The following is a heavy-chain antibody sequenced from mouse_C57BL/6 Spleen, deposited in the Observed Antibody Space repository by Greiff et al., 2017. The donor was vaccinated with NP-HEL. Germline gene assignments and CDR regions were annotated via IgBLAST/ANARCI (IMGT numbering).Heavy chain of an antibody. J-gene: IGHJ1*03. CDR3: ARGRTTVDRYFDV. D-gene: IGHD1-1*01. V-gene: IGHV1-81*01. Sequence: QVQLKESGAELARPGASVKLSCKASGYTFTSYGISWVKQRTGQGLEWIGEIYPRSGNTYYNEKFKGKATLTADKSSSTAYMELRSLTSEDSAVYFCARGRTTVDRYFDVWGTGTTVTVSS. CDR2: IYPRSGNT. CDR1: GYTFTSYG.